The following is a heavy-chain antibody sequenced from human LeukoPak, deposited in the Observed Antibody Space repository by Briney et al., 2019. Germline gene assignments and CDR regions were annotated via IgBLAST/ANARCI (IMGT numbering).Heavy chain of an antibody. CDR3: ARDEDCRSFDY. V-gene: IGHV1-69*05. J-gene: IGHJ4*02. CDR1: GGTFSSYA. CDR2: IIPIFGTA. Sequence: EASVKVSCKASGGTFSSYAISWVRQAPGQGLEWMGRIIPIFGTANYAQKFQGRVTITTDESTSTAYMELSSLRSEDTAVYYCARDEDCRSFDYWGQGTLVTVSS. D-gene: IGHD2-21*02.